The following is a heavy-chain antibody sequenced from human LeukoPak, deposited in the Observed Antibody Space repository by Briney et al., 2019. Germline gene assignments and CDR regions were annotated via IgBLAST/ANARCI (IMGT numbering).Heavy chain of an antibody. D-gene: IGHD4-23*01. Sequence: NPSETLSLTCTVSGGSISSGSYYWSWIRQPAGKGLEWIGRLYTSGSTNYNPSLKSRVTISVDTSKNQCSLKLSSVTAADTAVYYCAREPRTLSGNSGFDYWGQGTLVTVSS. V-gene: IGHV4-61*02. CDR3: AREPRTLSGNSGFDY. J-gene: IGHJ4*02. CDR1: GGSISSGSYY. CDR2: LYTSGST.